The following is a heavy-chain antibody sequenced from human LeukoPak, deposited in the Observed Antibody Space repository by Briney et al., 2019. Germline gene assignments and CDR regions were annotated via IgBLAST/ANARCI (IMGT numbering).Heavy chain of an antibody. CDR1: GGSFSGYY. CDR3: ARVSNYDSSGYYYVPYFFDY. V-gene: IGHV4-34*01. D-gene: IGHD3-22*01. Sequence: NPSETLSLTCAVYGGSFSGYYWSWIRQPPGKGLEWIGEINHSGSTNYNPSLKSRVTISVDTSKNQFSLKLSSVTAADTAVYYCARVSNYDSSGYYYVPYFFDYWGQGTLVTVSS. J-gene: IGHJ4*02. CDR2: INHSGST.